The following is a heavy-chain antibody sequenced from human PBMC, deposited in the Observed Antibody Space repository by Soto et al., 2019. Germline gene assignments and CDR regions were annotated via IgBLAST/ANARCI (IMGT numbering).Heavy chain of an antibody. CDR3: AREENTSHVTASPFDY. J-gene: IGHJ4*02. CDR2: INPSGGST. D-gene: IGHD2-21*02. CDR1: GYTFTSYY. Sequence: GASVKVSCKASGYTFTSYYMHWVRQAPGQGLEWMGIINPSGGSTSYAQKFQGRVTMTRDTSTSTVYMELSSLRSEDTAVYYCAREENTSHVTASPFDYWGQGTLVTVSS. V-gene: IGHV1-46*01.